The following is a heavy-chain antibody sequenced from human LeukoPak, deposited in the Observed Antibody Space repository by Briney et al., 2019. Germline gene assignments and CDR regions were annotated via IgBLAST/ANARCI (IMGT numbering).Heavy chain of an antibody. CDR2: IYPGDSDT. Sequence: GESLQISCQGSGYSFTSYWIGWVLQMPGKGLEWMGIIYPGDSDTRYSPSFQGQVTISADKSISTAYLQWSSLKASDTAMYYCATLGFGLGYYYGMDVWGQGTTVTVSS. J-gene: IGHJ6*02. CDR1: GYSFTSYW. D-gene: IGHD3/OR15-3a*01. CDR3: ATLGFGLGYYYGMDV. V-gene: IGHV5-51*01.